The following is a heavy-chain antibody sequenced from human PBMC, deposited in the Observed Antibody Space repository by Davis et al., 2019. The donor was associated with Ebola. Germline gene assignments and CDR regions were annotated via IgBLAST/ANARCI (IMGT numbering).Heavy chain of an antibody. CDR3: ARSRSPDY. D-gene: IGHD3-10*01. Sequence: GESLKISCAASGFMFSSYAMSWVRQAPGKGLEWVSFISGGGDSTYYIDSVKGRFTISRDNSKNTVSLQMNSLRAEDTAIYFCARSRSPDYWGQGTLVTVSS. CDR2: ISGGGDST. V-gene: IGHV3-23*01. CDR1: GFMFSSYA. J-gene: IGHJ4*02.